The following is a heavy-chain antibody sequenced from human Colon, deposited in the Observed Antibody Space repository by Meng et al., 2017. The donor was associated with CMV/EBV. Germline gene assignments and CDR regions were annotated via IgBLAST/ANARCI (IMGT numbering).Heavy chain of an antibody. D-gene: IGHD5-24*01. J-gene: IGHJ2*01. CDR1: GDSISGRSYY. V-gene: IGHV4-39*07. CDR3: ARMALHWYFDL. CDR2: IYYTGND. Sequence: EPDPGLVKPSETLSLTCTVSGDSISGRSYYWGWIRQPPGKGLEWIASIYYTGNDYHNPSLKSRVTISIDTSNNQFSLRLTSVTAADTAVYYCARMALHWYFDLWGRGTLVTVSS.